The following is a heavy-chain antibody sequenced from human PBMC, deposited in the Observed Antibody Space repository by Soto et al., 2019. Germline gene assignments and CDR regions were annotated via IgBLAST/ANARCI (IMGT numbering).Heavy chain of an antibody. V-gene: IGHV4-61*08. CDR2: ISFTGDT. CDR3: SRGGHYYNSMI. D-gene: IGHD3-22*01. CDR1: GDSVSGGGYY. J-gene: IGHJ4*02. Sequence: QVQLQESGPGLVKPSETLSLICTVSGDSVSGGGYYWTWIRQPPGKGLEWIGYISFTGDTTYNPSLRSRVTIAMHTSKNQFSLKLTSATAADTARYYCSRGGHYYNSMIWGPGTLVTVSS.